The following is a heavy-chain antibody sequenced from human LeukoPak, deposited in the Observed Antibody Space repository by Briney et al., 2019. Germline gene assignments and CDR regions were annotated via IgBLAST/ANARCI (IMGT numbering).Heavy chain of an antibody. CDR2: INHSGST. J-gene: IGHJ5*02. Sequence: SETLSLTCAVYGGSFSGYYWSWIRQPPGKGLEWIREINHSGSTNYNPSLKSRVTISVDTSKNQFSLKLSSVTAADTAVYYCARLISRWLTRVDPWGQGTLVTVSS. D-gene: IGHD3-22*01. V-gene: IGHV4-34*01. CDR1: GGSFSGYY. CDR3: ARLISRWLTRVDP.